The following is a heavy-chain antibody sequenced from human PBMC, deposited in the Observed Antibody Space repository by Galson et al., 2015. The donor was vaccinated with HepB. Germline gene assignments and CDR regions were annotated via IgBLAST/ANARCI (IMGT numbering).Heavy chain of an antibody. D-gene: IGHD5-18*01. CDR1: GYTFTSYG. V-gene: IGHV1-18*04. CDR3: ARVGDTAMVTWVLSDTYNWFDP. Sequence: SVKVSCKASGYTFTSYGISWVRQAPGQGLEWMGWISAYNGNTNYAQKLQGRVTMTTDTSTSTAYMELRSLRSDDTAVYYCARVGDTAMVTWVLSDTYNWFDPWGQGTLVTVSS. CDR2: ISAYNGNT. J-gene: IGHJ5*02.